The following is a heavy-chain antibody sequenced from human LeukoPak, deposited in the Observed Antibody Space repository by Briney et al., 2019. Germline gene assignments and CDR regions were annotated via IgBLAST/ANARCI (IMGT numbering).Heavy chain of an antibody. D-gene: IGHD6-19*01. CDR2: IYYSGST. CDR1: GGSISSYY. J-gene: IGHJ3*02. Sequence: SETLSLTCTVSGGSISSYYWSWIRQPPGKGLEWIGNIYYSGSTNYNPSLKSRVTISVDTSKNQFSLKLSSVTAADTAVYYCASANVAVADAFDIWGQGTMVTVSS. CDR3: ASANVAVADAFDI. V-gene: IGHV4-59*01.